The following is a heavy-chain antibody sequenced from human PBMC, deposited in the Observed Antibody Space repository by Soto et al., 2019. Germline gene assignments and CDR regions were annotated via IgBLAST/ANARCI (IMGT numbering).Heavy chain of an antibody. CDR3: AKPYSSGWTRPDY. CDR1: GFTFSSYA. Sequence: GGSLRLSCAASGFTFSSYAMHWVRQAPGKGLEWVAVISYDGSNKYYADSVKGRFTISRDNSKNTLYLQMNSLRAEDTAVYYCAKPYSSGWTRPDYWGQGTLVTVSS. CDR2: ISYDGSNK. J-gene: IGHJ4*02. V-gene: IGHV3-30-3*02. D-gene: IGHD6-25*01.